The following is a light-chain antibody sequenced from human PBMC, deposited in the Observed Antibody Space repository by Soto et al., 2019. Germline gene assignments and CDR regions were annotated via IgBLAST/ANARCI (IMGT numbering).Light chain of an antibody. Sequence: EIVMTQSPGTLSLSPGERATISCRASQVIGSRYLAWYHQKSGQAPRLLIYGASSRATGIPDRFSGSGSGTDFTLTISRLEPEDSAVYYCQQRNVWPPVTFGQGTRLEIK. CDR3: QQRNVWPPVT. CDR1: QVIGSRY. CDR2: GAS. J-gene: IGKJ5*01. V-gene: IGKV3D-20*02.